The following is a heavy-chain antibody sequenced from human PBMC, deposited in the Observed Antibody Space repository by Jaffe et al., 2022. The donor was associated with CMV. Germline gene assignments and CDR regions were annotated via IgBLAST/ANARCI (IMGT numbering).Heavy chain of an antibody. Sequence: EVQLVESGGGLVKPGGSLRLSCAASGFTFSSYSMNWVRQAPGKGLEWVSSISSSSSYIYYADSVKGRFTISRDNAKNSLYLQMNSLRAEDTAVYYCARVWYSGYDFLDYWGQGTLVTVSS. CDR2: ISSSSSYI. V-gene: IGHV3-21*01. CDR3: ARVWYSGYDFLDY. D-gene: IGHD5-12*01. CDR1: GFTFSSYS. J-gene: IGHJ4*02.